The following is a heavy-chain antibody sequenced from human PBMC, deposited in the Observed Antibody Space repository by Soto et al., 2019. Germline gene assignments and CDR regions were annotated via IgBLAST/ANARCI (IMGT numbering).Heavy chain of an antibody. V-gene: IGHV1-69*01. CDR1: GGTFSSYA. J-gene: IGHJ5*02. Sequence: QVQLVQSGAEVKKPGSSVKVSCKSSGGTFSSYAFSWVRQAPGQGLEWMGGIIPIFGTANYAQKFQGRVTITADESTNTAYMELSSLRFEDTAVYYCARDSLVVVAATPRWFDPWGQGTLVTVSS. D-gene: IGHD2-15*01. CDR3: ARDSLVVVAATPRWFDP. CDR2: IIPIFGTA.